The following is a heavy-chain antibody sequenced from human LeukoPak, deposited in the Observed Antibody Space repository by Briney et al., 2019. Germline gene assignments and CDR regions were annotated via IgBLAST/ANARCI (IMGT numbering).Heavy chain of an antibody. CDR1: GGSFSGYY. Sequence: PSETLSLTCAVYGGSFSGYYWGWIRQPPGKGLEWIGSIYHSGSTYYNPSLKSRVTISVDTSKNQFSLKLSSVTAADTAVYYCARPLGYCSGGSCYSAVFGAFDIWGQGTMVTVSS. CDR2: IYHSGST. J-gene: IGHJ3*02. D-gene: IGHD2-15*01. CDR3: ARPLGYCSGGSCYSAVFGAFDI. V-gene: IGHV4-38-2*01.